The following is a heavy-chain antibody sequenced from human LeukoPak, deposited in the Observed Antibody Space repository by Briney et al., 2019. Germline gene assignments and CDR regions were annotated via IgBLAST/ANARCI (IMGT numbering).Heavy chain of an antibody. Sequence: ASVKVSCKVSGYTLTELSMHWVRKAPGKGLEWMGGFDPEDGETIYAQKFQGRVTMTEDTSTDTAYMELSSLRSEDTAVYYCATARGGYYYNWFDPWGQGTLVTVSS. CDR1: GYTLTELS. J-gene: IGHJ5*02. D-gene: IGHD3-22*01. CDR3: ATARGGYYYNWFDP. CDR2: FDPEDGET. V-gene: IGHV1-24*01.